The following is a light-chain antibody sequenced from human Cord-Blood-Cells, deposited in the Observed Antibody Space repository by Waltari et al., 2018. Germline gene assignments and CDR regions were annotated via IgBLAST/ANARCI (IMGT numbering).Light chain of an antibody. J-gene: IGLJ1*01. V-gene: IGLV2-14*01. CDR1: SSDVGGYNY. Sequence: QSALTQPASVSGSPGQSITISCTGTSSDVGGYNYVSWYQQHPGTAPKLMMYDVSKLPSAVSNRFSGSKSGNTASLTISGLQAEDEADYYCSSYTSSSTFVFGTGTKVTVL. CDR2: DVS. CDR3: SSYTSSSTFV.